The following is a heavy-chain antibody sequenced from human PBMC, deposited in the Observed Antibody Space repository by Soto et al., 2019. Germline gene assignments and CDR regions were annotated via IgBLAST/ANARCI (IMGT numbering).Heavy chain of an antibody. CDR2: ISAYNGNT. CDR3: ARDLLSSRWYNRYNWFDP. CDR1: GYTFTSYG. V-gene: IGHV1-18*01. Sequence: QVQLVQSGAEVKKPGASVKVSCKASGYTFTSYGISWVRQAPGQGLEWMGWISAYNGNTNYAQKLQGRVTMTTDTATYTXXMELRSLRSDDTAVYYCARDLLSSRWYNRYNWFDPWGQGTLVTVSS. D-gene: IGHD6-19*01. J-gene: IGHJ5*02.